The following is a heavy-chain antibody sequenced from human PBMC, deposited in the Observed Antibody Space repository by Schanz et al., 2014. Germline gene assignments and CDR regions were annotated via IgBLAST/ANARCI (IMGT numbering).Heavy chain of an antibody. J-gene: IGHJ5*01. V-gene: IGHV1-2*06. CDR2: INPNNGGT. CDR1: GYTFTGYS. Sequence: QVQLVQSGADVKKPGASVKVSCKASGYTFTGYSMHWVRQAPGQGLELMGRINPNNGGTNYAQKFQDRVTMTRDTSISTVYMELTRLTFDDTAIYYCARDSDVSKYNLFDSWGQGTLVTVSS. CDR3: ARDSDVSKYNLFDS.